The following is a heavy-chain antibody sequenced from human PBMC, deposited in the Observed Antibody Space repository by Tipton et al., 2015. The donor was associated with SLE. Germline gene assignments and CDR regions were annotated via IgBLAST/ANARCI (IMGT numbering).Heavy chain of an antibody. Sequence: GSLRLSCSASGFTFSSYAMSWVRQAPGKGLEWVSTISGGSTFRNYADAVKGRFTISRDDSTNTVYLQMNSLRAEDTAMYFCAKEGYCSGGGCTHFGDYYFDYWGQGTQVIVSS. D-gene: IGHD2-15*01. V-gene: IGHV3-23*01. J-gene: IGHJ4*02. CDR3: AKEGYCSGGGCTHFGDYYFDY. CDR2: ISGGSTFR. CDR1: GFTFSSYA.